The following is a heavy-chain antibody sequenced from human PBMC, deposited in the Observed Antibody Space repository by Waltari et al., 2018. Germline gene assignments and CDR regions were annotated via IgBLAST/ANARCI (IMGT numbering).Heavy chain of an antibody. V-gene: IGHV1-2*06. CDR2: INPNSGGT. J-gene: IGHJ4*02. D-gene: IGHD6-13*01. Sequence: QVQLVQSGAEVKKPGASVKVSCKASGYTFTGYYMHWVRQAPGQGLEWMRRINPNSGGTKYAQKFQGRVTITRDTSISPAYMELSMLRSDDTAVYYCASEGSWPFDYWGQGTLVTVSS. CDR3: ASEGSWPFDY. CDR1: GYTFTGYY.